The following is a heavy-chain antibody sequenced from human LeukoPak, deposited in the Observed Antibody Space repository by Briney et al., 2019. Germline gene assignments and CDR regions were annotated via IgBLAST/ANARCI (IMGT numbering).Heavy chain of an antibody. CDR3: ARGIPSGVGATTYYFDY. V-gene: IGHV1-2*06. J-gene: IGHJ4*02. Sequence: GASVKVSCKASGYTFTGYYMHWVRQAPGRGLEWMGRINPNSGGTNYAQKFQGRVTTTRDTSISTAYMELSRLRSDDTAVYYCARGIPSGVGATTYYFDYWGQGTLVTVSS. CDR1: GYTFTGYY. CDR2: INPNSGGT. D-gene: IGHD1-26*01.